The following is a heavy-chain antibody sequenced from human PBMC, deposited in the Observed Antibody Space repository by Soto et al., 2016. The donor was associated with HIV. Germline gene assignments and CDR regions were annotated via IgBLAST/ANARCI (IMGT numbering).Heavy chain of an antibody. CDR3: AKGYFGSGSFENWFDP. V-gene: IGHV3-23*01. CDR2: ISGSDGTI. Sequence: EVQLLESGGGLVQPGGSLRLSCAASGFSFRNYAMSWVRQAPGKGLEWVAIISGSDGTIYYADSVEGRFTISRDNSKNTLFLQMNNLRAEDTAVYYCAKGYFGSGSFENWFDPWGQGTLLTVSS. D-gene: IGHD3-10*01. J-gene: IGHJ5*02. CDR1: GFSFRNYA.